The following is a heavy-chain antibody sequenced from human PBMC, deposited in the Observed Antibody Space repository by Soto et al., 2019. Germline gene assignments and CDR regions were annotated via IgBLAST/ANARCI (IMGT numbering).Heavy chain of an antibody. CDR3: AGRDGHNRRKAPYYYYYYGMNV. CDR1: GFTFSSYE. J-gene: IGHJ6*02. V-gene: IGHV3-48*03. CDR2: IRSGGTTM. Sequence: GGSLRFSCAASGFTFSSYEMNWVRQAPGKGLEWISYIRSGGTTMYYADSVKGRFTISRDNAKNSLYLQMNSLTAEDTAVYYCAGRDGHNRRKAPYYYYYYGMNVWGQGTTVTVSS. D-gene: IGHD2-15*01.